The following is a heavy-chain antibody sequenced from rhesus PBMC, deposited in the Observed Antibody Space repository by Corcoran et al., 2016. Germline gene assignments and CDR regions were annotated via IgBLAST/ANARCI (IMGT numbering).Heavy chain of an antibody. J-gene: IGHJ5-1*01. Sequence: QVQLQESGPGLVKPSETLPLTCAVSGASISSNYWSWLRQAPGKGLEWIGRIYGSGGSTDYNPSLKSRVTISRDTSKNQFSLKLSSVTAADTAVYYCARGARSGYNNRFDVWGAGVLVTVSS. CDR3: ARGARSGYNNRFDV. D-gene: IGHD3-28*01. V-gene: IGHV4S2*01. CDR2: IYGSGGST. CDR1: GASISSNY.